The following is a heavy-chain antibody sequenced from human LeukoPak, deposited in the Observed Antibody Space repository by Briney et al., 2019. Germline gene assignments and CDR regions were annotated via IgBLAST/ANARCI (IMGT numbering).Heavy chain of an antibody. Sequence: PGGSLRLSCAASGFIFSSYWMHWVRQAPGKGLVWVSRINTDGGSTSYADSVKGRFTISRDNAKNTLYLQMNSLRAEDTAVYYCARNHYYYYMDVWGKGTTVTVSS. CDR2: INTDGGST. J-gene: IGHJ6*03. V-gene: IGHV3-74*01. CDR1: GFIFSSYW. CDR3: ARNHYYYYMDV.